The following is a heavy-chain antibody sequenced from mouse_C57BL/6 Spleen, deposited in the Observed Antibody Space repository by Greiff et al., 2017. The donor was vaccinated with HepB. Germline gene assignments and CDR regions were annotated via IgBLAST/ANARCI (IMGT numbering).Heavy chain of an antibody. D-gene: IGHD1-1*01. CDR2: IDPSDSYT. CDR1: GYTFTSYW. J-gene: IGHJ1*03. V-gene: IGHV1-69*01. CDR3: AREDLLLDWYLDV. Sequence: VQLQQPGAELVMPGASVKLSCKASGYTFTSYWMHWVKQRPGQGLEWIGEIDPSDSYTNYNQKFKGKSTLTVDKSSSTAYMQLSSLTSEDSAVYYCAREDLLLDWYLDVWGTGTTVTVSS.